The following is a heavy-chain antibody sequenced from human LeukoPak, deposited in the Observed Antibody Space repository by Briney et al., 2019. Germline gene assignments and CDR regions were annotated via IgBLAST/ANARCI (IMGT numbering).Heavy chain of an antibody. V-gene: IGHV3-53*01. D-gene: IGHD3-9*01. CDR1: GFTVSSNY. CDR2: IYSGGST. CDR3: AREGNYDILTGLYNYYYYGMDV. J-gene: IGHJ6*02. Sequence: PGGSLRLSCAASGFTVSSNYMSWARQAPGKGLEWVSVIYSGGSTYYADSVKGRFTISRDNSKNTLYLQMNSLRAEDTAVYYCAREGNYDILTGLYNYYYYGMDVWGQGSTVTVSS.